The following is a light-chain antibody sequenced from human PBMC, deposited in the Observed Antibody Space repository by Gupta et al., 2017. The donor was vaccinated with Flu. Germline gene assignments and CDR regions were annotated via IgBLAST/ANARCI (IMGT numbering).Light chain of an antibody. Sequence: SITISCTGTSSDVGRYNLVSWYQQHPGKAPKLIMYEVFKRPSGVSNRFSGSKSGNTASLTISGLQAEDEADYYCCSYAGGSTWVFGGGTKLTVL. CDR2: EVF. J-gene: IGLJ3*02. V-gene: IGLV2-23*02. CDR1: SSDVGRYNL. CDR3: CSYAGGSTWV.